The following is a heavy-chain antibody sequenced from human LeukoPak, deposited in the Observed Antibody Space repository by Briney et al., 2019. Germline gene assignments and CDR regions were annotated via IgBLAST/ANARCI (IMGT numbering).Heavy chain of an antibody. CDR1: GFTFSTFW. Sequence: PGGSLTLSCAASGFTFSTFWMHWVRHAPGKGLVWVSRINTDGSSTIYADSVKGRFTISRDNAKNTLYLQMNSLRAEDTAVYYCARSEYSSTWYGDYYNYYMDVWGKGTTVTVSS. CDR3: ARSEYSSTWYGDYYNYYMDV. CDR2: INTDGSST. J-gene: IGHJ6*03. V-gene: IGHV3-74*01. D-gene: IGHD6-13*01.